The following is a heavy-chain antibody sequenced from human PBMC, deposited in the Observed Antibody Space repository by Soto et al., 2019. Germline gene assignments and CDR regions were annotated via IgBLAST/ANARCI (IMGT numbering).Heavy chain of an antibody. CDR2: IIPIFGTA. V-gene: IGHV1-69*13. Sequence: SVKVSCKASGGTFSSYAISWVRQAPGQGLEWMGGIIPIFGTANYAQKFQGRVTITADESTSTAYMELSSLRSEDTAVYYCALDLVMRDAYNPFDFSGQGTLVTLSS. J-gene: IGHJ5*01. CDR1: GGTFSSYA. CDR3: ALDLVMRDAYNPFDF. D-gene: IGHD2-21*01.